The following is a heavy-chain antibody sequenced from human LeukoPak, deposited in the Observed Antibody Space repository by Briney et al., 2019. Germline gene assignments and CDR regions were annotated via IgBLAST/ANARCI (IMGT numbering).Heavy chain of an antibody. CDR2: IIPIFGTA. V-gene: IGHV1-69*01. Sequence: ASVKVSCKASGGTFSSYAISWVRQAPGQGLEWMGGIIPIFGTANYAQKFQGRVTITADESTSTAYMELSSLRSEDTAVYYCARDIEATGTTVIDYWGQGTLVTVSS. D-gene: IGHD1-1*01. CDR1: GGTFSSYA. J-gene: IGHJ4*02. CDR3: ARDIEATGTTVIDY.